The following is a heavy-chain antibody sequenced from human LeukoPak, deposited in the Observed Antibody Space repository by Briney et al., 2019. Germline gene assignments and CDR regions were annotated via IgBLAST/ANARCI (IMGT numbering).Heavy chain of an antibody. CDR2: IGGSGTKT. CDR3: ARKHQNTYYYDSSGPPDY. D-gene: IGHD3-22*01. J-gene: IGHJ4*02. Sequence: GGSLRLSCAASGFTFTKYAMSWVRQAAGKGLEWVSAIGGSGTKTFYADSVKGRFTISRDNAKNSLYLQMNSLRAEDTAVYYCARKHQNTYYYDSSGPPDYWGQGTLVTVSS. CDR1: GFTFTKYA. V-gene: IGHV3-23*01.